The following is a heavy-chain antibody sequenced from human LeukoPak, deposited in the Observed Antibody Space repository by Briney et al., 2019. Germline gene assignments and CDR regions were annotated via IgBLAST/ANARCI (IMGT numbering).Heavy chain of an antibody. CDR3: AKDLDSPPSMVRGVITDY. V-gene: IGHV3-23*01. J-gene: IGHJ4*02. Sequence: GGSLRLSCAASGFTFSSYAMSWVRQAPGKGLEWVSAISGSGGSTYYADSVKGRFTISRDNSKNTLYLQMNSPRAEDTVVYYCAKDLDSPPSMVRGVITDYWGQGTLVTVSS. CDR2: ISGSGGST. D-gene: IGHD3-10*01. CDR1: GFTFSSYA.